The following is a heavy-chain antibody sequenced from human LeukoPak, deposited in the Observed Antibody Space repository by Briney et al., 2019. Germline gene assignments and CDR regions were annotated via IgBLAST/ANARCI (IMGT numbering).Heavy chain of an antibody. CDR2: ISDNSVYI. CDR1: GFTFSDHY. Sequence: GGSLRLSCAASGFTFSDHYMDWVRQAPGKGLEWVSSISDNSVYIYSADSVKGRFATSRDNAQNSLYLQMNSLRAEDTAVYYCTTPAAGPRAEYSLHWGQGTLVTVSS. J-gene: IGHJ1*01. CDR3: TTPAAGPRAEYSLH. D-gene: IGHD2-2*01. V-gene: IGHV3-21*01.